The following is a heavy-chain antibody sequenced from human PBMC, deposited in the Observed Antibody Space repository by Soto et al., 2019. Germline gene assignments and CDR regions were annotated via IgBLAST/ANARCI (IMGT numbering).Heavy chain of an antibody. CDR3: ARVAYYDFGSGYYGGMDV. D-gene: IGHD3-3*01. J-gene: IGHJ6*02. CDR1: GGSITNAGYS. V-gene: IGHV4-30-2*01. CDR2: IHQSETT. Sequence: QLQLQESGSGLVKPSQTLSLTCSVSGGSITNAGYSWSWIRQPPGTGLEWLGDIHQSETTSYNQSLMSQVTISIGKSKNQFSLNLNSVTAADTAVYYCARVAYYDFGSGYYGGMDVWGQGTTVTVSS.